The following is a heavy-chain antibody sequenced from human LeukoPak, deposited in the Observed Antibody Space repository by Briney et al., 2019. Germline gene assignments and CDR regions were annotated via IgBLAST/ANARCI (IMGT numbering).Heavy chain of an antibody. D-gene: IGHD5-24*01. CDR3: ARDRGMAYSAR. CDR1: GFTFSSYS. J-gene: IGHJ4*02. CDR2: ISSSSSYI. V-gene: IGHV3-21*01. Sequence: GGSLRLSCAASGFTFSSYSMNWVRQAPGKGLEWVSSISSSSSYIYYADSVKGRFTISRDNAKNSLYLQMNSLRAEDTAVYYCARDRGMAYSARWGQGTLVTVSS.